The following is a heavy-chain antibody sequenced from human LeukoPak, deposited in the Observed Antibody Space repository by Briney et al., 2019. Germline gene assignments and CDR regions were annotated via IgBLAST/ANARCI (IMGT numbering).Heavy chain of an antibody. D-gene: IGHD3-9*01. CDR1: GYTFTIYY. CDR3: ARDFPNYDILTGYHTYYFDY. Sequence: ASVKVSCKASGYTFTIYYMHWVRQAPGQGLEWMGIINPSGGSTSYAQKFQGRVTMTRDTSTSTVYVELSSLRSEDTAVYYCARDFPNYDILTGYHTYYFDYWGQGTLVTVSS. J-gene: IGHJ4*02. CDR2: INPSGGST. V-gene: IGHV1-46*01.